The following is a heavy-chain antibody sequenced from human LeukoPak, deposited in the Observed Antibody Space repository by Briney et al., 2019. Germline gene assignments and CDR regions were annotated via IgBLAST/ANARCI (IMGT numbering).Heavy chain of an antibody. Sequence: SVKVSCKASGGTFSSYAISWVRQAPGQGLEWMGGIIPIFGTTNYAQKFQGRVTITTDESTSTACMELSSLRSEDTAVYYCARASKVVMSLGGNWFDPWGQGTLVTVSS. CDR2: IIPIFGTT. V-gene: IGHV1-69*05. D-gene: IGHD3-22*01. CDR1: GGTFSSYA. J-gene: IGHJ5*02. CDR3: ARASKVVMSLGGNWFDP.